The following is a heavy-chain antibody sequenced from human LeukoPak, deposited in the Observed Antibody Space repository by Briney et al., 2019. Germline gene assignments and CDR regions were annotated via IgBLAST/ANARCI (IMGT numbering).Heavy chain of an antibody. CDR2: IYTSGST. D-gene: IGHD3-3*01. J-gene: IGHJ3*02. CDR1: GGSISSYY. CDR3: ERGPLGIFGVEDAVDI. V-gene: IGHV4-4*07. Sequence: SETLSLTCTVSGGSISSYYWSWIRQPAGKGLEWIGRIYTSGSTNYNPSLKSRVTMSVDTSKNQFSLKLSSVTAADTAVYYCERGPLGIFGVEDAVDIWGQGTMVTVSS.